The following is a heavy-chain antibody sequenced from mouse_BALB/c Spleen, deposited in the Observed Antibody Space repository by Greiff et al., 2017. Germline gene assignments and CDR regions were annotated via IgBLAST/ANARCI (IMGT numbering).Heavy chain of an antibody. D-gene: IGHD2-2*01. V-gene: IGHV5-17*02. J-gene: IGHJ4*01. CDR1: GFTFSSFG. Sequence: EVHLVESGGGLVQPGGSRKLSCAASGFTFSSFGMHWVRQAPEKGLEWVAYISSGSSTIYYADTVKGRFTISRDNPKNTLFLQMTSLRSEDTAMYYCAGAYGYDYAMDYWGQGTSVTVSS. CDR2: ISSGSSTI. CDR3: AGAYGYDYAMDY.